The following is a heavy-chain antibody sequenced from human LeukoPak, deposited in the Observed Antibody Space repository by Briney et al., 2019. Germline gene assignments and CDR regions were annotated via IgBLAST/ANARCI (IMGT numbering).Heavy chain of an antibody. V-gene: IGHV4-59*01. CDR2: IYYSGST. J-gene: IGHJ3*02. CDR3: ARARYAFDI. CDR1: GGSISSYY. Sequence: ASETLSLTCTVSGGSISSYYWSWIRQPPGKGLEWIGYIYYSGSTNYNPSLKSRVTISVDTSKNQFSLKLSSVTAADTAVYYCARARYAFDIWGQGTMVTVSS.